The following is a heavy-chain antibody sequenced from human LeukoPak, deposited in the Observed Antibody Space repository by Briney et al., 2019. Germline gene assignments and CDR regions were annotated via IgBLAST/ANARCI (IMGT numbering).Heavy chain of an antibody. CDR2: MNPNSGNT. Sequence: ASVKVSCKASGYTFTSYDINWVRQATGQGLEWMGWMNPNSGNTGYAQKFQGRVTMTRNTSISTAYMELSSPRSEDTAVYYCARVLYHWYYDFWSGYSNWFDPWGQGALATVSS. V-gene: IGHV1-8*01. CDR1: GYTFTSYD. CDR3: ARVLYHWYYDFWSGYSNWFDP. D-gene: IGHD3-3*01. J-gene: IGHJ5*02.